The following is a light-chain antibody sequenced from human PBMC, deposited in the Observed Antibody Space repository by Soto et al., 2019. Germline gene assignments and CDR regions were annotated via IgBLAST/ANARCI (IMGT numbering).Light chain of an antibody. Sequence: EIVLTQSPGTLSLSPGERATLSCRASQGISGSYLAWYQQKPGQAPRLLIYGASNRATGIPDRFSGSGSGTEFTLTISSLQSEDFAVYYCQQYNNWPPITFGQGTRLEIK. CDR1: QGISGSY. V-gene: IGKV3-20*01. J-gene: IGKJ5*01. CDR3: QQYNNWPPIT. CDR2: GAS.